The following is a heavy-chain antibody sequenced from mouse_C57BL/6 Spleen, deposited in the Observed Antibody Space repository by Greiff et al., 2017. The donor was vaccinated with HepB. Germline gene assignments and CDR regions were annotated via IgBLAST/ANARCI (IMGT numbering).Heavy chain of an antibody. Sequence: QVQLQQSGAELVMPGASVKLSCKASGYTFTSYWMHWVKQRPGQGLEWIGEIDPSDSFTNYNQKFKGKSTLTVDKSSSTAYMQLSSLTSEDSAVYYCAINWDWFAYWGQGTLVTVSA. CDR2: IDPSDSFT. V-gene: IGHV1-69*01. CDR1: GYTFTSYW. CDR3: AINWDWFAY. D-gene: IGHD4-1*01. J-gene: IGHJ3*01.